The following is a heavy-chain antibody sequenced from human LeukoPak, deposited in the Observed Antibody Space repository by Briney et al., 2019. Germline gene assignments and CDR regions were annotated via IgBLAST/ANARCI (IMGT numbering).Heavy chain of an antibody. CDR1: GGSFSGYY. CDR3: AGADWGLRYGLDV. CDR2: INHSGST. D-gene: IGHD3-9*01. Sequence: PSGTLSLTCAVYGGSFSGYYWSWIRQPPGKGLEWIGEINHSGSTNYNPSLKSRVTISVGTSKNQFSLTLSSVTAADTAVYYCAGADWGLRYGLDVWGQGTTVTVSS. J-gene: IGHJ6*02. V-gene: IGHV4-34*01.